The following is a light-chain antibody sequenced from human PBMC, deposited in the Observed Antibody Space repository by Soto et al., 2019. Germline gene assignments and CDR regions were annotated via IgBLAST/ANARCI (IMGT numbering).Light chain of an antibody. Sequence: DIQMTQSPSSLSASVGDRVTITCRASQGISHCLAWYQQKPGKVPKLLIYAASILQSGVPPRFSGSGSGTDFTLTISSLQPEDVETYYCQKYNTVPRTFGEGTKVEI. CDR3: QKYNTVPRT. V-gene: IGKV1-27*01. J-gene: IGKJ1*01. CDR1: QGISHC. CDR2: AAS.